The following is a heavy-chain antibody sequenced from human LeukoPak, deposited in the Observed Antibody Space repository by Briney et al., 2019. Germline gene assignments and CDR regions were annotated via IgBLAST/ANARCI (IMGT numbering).Heavy chain of an antibody. CDR1: GFTFSSYA. CDR3: AKDTEGGQQLVQGYHDGY. CDR2: ISGSGGST. Sequence: PGGSLRLSCAASGFTFSSYAMSWVRQAPGKGLEWVSAISGSGGSTYYADSVKGRFTISRDNSKNTLYLQMNSLRAEDTAVYYCAKDTEGGQQLVQGYHDGYWGQGTLVTVSS. V-gene: IGHV3-23*01. D-gene: IGHD6-13*01. J-gene: IGHJ4*02.